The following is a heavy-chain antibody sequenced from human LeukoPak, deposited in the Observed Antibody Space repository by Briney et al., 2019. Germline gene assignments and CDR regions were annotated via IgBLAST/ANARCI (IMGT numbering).Heavy chain of an antibody. V-gene: IGHV4-39*07. CDR2: IYYSGST. J-gene: IGHJ5*02. Sequence: ASETLSLTCTVSGGSISSSSYYWGWIRQPPGKGLEWIGSIYYSGSTYYNPSLKSRVTISVDTSKNQFSLKLSSVTAADTAVYYCARDRDLEYDFWSGSALQNWFDPWGQGTLVTVSS. D-gene: IGHD3-3*01. CDR1: GGSISSSSYY. CDR3: ARDRDLEYDFWSGSALQNWFDP.